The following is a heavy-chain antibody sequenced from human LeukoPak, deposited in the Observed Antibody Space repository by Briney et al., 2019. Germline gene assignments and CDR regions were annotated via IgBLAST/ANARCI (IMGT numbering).Heavy chain of an antibody. Sequence: GGSLRLSCAASGFAFSSYSMNWVRQAPGKGLEWVSSISSSSSYIYYADSVKGRFTISRDNAKNSLYLQMNSLRAEDTAVYYCASAFQLVYFDYWGQGTLVTVSS. CDR3: ASAFQLVYFDY. J-gene: IGHJ4*02. CDR1: GFAFSSYS. D-gene: IGHD6-13*01. CDR2: ISSSSSYI. V-gene: IGHV3-21*01.